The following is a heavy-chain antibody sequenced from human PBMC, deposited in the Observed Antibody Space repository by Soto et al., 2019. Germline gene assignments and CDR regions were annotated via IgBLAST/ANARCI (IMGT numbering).Heavy chain of an antibody. J-gene: IGHJ4*02. Sequence: QVQLVQSGAEVKKPGASVKVSCKASGYTFTSYGISWVRQAPGRGLDWLGWSSAYKTTTNKAQKLQGRVTITTHKSPGTAYVELRMLRSDDTAVYYWARHDSGADSVDNWGQGTLVTVSS. D-gene: IGHD4-17*01. V-gene: IGHV1-18*01. CDR1: GYTFTSYG. CDR3: ARHDSGADSVDN. CDR2: SSAYKTTT.